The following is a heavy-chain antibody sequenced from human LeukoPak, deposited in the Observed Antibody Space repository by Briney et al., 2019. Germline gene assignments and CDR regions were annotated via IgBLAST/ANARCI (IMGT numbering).Heavy chain of an antibody. Sequence: GGSLRLSCAASGFTVSSTYMTWVRQAPGKGLEWVSLVHKGGTTDYADSVKGRFTISRDNPKNTVFLQMNSLRVEDTAVYYCARLSSSWSDPFYYYYMDVWGKGTTVTVSS. V-gene: IGHV3-53*01. CDR3: ARLSSSWSDPFYYYYMDV. CDR1: GFTVSSTY. D-gene: IGHD6-13*01. CDR2: VHKGGTT. J-gene: IGHJ6*03.